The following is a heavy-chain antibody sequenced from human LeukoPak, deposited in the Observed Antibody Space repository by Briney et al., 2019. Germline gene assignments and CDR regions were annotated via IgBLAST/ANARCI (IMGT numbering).Heavy chain of an antibody. Sequence: GGSLRLSCAASGFTFSTYWMSWVRQAPGKGLEWVSAISGSGGSTYYADSVKGRFTISRDNSKNTLYLQMNSLRAEDTAVYYCAHNRGALADYWGQGTLVTVSS. V-gene: IGHV3-23*01. CDR2: ISGSGGST. CDR1: GFTFSTYW. J-gene: IGHJ4*02. CDR3: AHNRGALADY. D-gene: IGHD1-14*01.